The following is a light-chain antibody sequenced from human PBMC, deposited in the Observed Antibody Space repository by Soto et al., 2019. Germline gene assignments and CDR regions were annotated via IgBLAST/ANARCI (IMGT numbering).Light chain of an antibody. CDR3: MQSIQLPIT. V-gene: IGKV3-20*01. CDR2: GAS. J-gene: IGKJ5*01. CDR1: QSVSSSY. Sequence: EIVLTQSPGTLSLSPGERATLSCRASQSVSSSYLAWYQQKPGQAPRLLIYGASSRATGIPDRFSGSGSGTDFTLKISRVEAEDVGVYYCMQSIQLPITFGQGTRLEI.